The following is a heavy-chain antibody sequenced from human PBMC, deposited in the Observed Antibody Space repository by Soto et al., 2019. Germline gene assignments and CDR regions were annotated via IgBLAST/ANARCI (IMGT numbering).Heavy chain of an antibody. V-gene: IGHV4-39*01. CDR2: IYYSGST. D-gene: IGHD3-3*01. J-gene: IGHJ4*02. Sequence: SETLSLTCTVSGGSISSSSYYWGWIRQPPGKGLEWIGSIYYSGSTYYNPSLKSRVTISVDTSKNQFSLKLSSVTAADTAVYYCARRNYDLWSGYYSYFDYWGEGALVTVSS. CDR1: GGSISSSSYY. CDR3: ARRNYDLWSGYYSYFDY.